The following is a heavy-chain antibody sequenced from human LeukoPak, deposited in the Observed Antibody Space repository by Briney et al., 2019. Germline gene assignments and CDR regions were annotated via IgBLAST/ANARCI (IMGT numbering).Heavy chain of an antibody. CDR2: IWYDGSNK. J-gene: IGHJ4*02. D-gene: IGHD3-3*01. CDR1: GFTFSSYG. Sequence: GGSLRLSCAASGFTFSSYGMHWVRQAPGKGLEWVAVIWYDGSNKYYADSVKGRFTISRDNSKNTLYLQMNSLRAEDTAVYYCARWGSGYNLFDYWGQGILVTVSS. V-gene: IGHV3-33*01. CDR3: ARWGSGYNLFDY.